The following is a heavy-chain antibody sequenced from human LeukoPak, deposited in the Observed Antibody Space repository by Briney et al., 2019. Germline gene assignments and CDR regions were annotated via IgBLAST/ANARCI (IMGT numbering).Heavy chain of an antibody. CDR3: ATGGYDSSGLYFDY. Sequence: ASVKVSCKVSGYTLTELSMHWVQQAPGKGLEWMGGFDPEDGETIYAQKFQGRVTMTEDTSTDTAYMELSSLRSEDTAVYYCATGGYDSSGLYFDYWGQGTLVTVSS. V-gene: IGHV1-24*01. J-gene: IGHJ4*02. CDR2: FDPEDGET. CDR1: GYTLTELS. D-gene: IGHD3-22*01.